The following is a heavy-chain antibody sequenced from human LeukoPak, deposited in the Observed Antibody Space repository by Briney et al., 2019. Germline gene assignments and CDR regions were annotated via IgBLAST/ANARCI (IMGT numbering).Heavy chain of an antibody. Sequence: SETLSLTCTVSGGSISSSSHYWGWIRQPPGKGLEWIGSIYYSGSTYYNPSLKSRVTISVDTSKNQFSLKLSSVTAADTAVYYCARHGGNSQQLGTFDYWGQGTLVTVSS. CDR1: GGSISSSSHY. CDR3: ARHGGNSQQLGTFDY. D-gene: IGHD6-13*01. J-gene: IGHJ4*02. CDR2: IYYSGST. V-gene: IGHV4-39*01.